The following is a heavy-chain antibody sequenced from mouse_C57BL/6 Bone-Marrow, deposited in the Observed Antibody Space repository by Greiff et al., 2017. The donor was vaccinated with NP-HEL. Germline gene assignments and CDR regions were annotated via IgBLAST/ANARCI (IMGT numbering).Heavy chain of an antibody. CDR1: GYAFSSSW. V-gene: IGHV1-82*01. CDR2: IYPGDGGT. CDR3: ARGGFGY. Sequence: QVQLQQPGPELVKPGASVKISCKASGYAFSSSWMNWVKQRPGKGLEWIGRIYPGDGGTNYNGKFKGKATLTADKSSSTAYMQLSSLTSEDSAVYFCARGGFGYWGQGTTLTVSS. J-gene: IGHJ2*01.